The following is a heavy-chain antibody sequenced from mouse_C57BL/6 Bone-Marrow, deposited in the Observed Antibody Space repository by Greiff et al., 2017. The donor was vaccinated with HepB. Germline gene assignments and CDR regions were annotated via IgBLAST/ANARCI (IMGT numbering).Heavy chain of an antibody. CDR2: IDPETGGT. CDR3: TRSHYYGSTHWYFDV. J-gene: IGHJ1*03. CDR1: GYTFTDYE. V-gene: IGHV1-15*01. D-gene: IGHD1-1*01. Sequence: QVQLQQSGAELVRPGASVTLSCKASGYTFTDYEMHWVKQTPVHGLEWIGAIDPETGGTAYNQKFKGKAILTADKSSSTAYMELRSLTSADSAVYYCTRSHYYGSTHWYFDVWGTGTTVTVSS.